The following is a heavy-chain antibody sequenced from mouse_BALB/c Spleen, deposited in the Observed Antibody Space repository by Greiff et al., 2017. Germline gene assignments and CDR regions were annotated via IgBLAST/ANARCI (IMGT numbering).Heavy chain of an antibody. CDR3: ARIYYGNYNYFDY. Sequence: EVQLQQSGPGLVKPSQSLSLTCTVTGYSITSDYAWNWIRQFPGNKLEWMGYISYSGSTSYNPSLKSRISITRDTSKNQFFLQLNSVTTEDTATYYCARIYYGNYNYFDYWGQGTTLTVSS. V-gene: IGHV3-2*02. CDR1: GYSITSDYA. D-gene: IGHD2-1*01. CDR2: ISYSGST. J-gene: IGHJ2*01.